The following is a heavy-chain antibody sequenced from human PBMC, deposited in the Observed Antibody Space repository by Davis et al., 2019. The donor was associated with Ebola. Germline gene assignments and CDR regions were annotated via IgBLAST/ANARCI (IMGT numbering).Heavy chain of an antibody. CDR2: INHSGST. Sequence: MPSETLSLTCAVYGGSFSGYYWSWIRQPPGKGLEWIGEINHSGSTYYNPSLKSRVTISVDTSKNQFSLKLSSVTAADTAVYYCARLRPYYDFWSGYYRGRASFDYWGQGTLVTVSS. D-gene: IGHD3-3*01. CDR3: ARLRPYYDFWSGYYRGRASFDY. J-gene: IGHJ4*02. V-gene: IGHV4-34*01. CDR1: GGSFSGYY.